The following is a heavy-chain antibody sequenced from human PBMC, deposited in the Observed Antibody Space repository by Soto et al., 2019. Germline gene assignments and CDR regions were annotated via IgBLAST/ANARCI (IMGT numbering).Heavy chain of an antibody. Sequence: GASVKVSCKASGYTFTSYGISWVRQAPGQGLEWMGWISAYNGNTNYAQKLQGRVTMTTDTSTSTAYMELRSLRSDDTAVYYCASNLIAEGDNWLDPWGQGTLVTVSS. CDR2: ISAYNGNT. CDR3: ASNLIAEGDNWLDP. CDR1: GYTFTSYG. D-gene: IGHD6-13*01. V-gene: IGHV1-18*01. J-gene: IGHJ5*02.